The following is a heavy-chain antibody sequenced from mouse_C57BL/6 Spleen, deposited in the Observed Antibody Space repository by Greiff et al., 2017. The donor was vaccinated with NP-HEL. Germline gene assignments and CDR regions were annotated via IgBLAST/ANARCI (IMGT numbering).Heavy chain of an antibody. CDR3: TRGGDYDGYYFDY. Sequence: EVKLVESGEGLVKPGGSLKLSCAASGFTFSSYAMSWVRQTPEKRLEWVAYISSGGDYIYYADTVKGRFTISRDNARNTLYLQMSSLKSEDTAMYYCTRGGDYDGYYFDYWGQVTTLTVSS. CDR1: GFTFSSYA. J-gene: IGHJ2*01. V-gene: IGHV5-9-1*02. D-gene: IGHD2-4*01. CDR2: ISSGGDYI.